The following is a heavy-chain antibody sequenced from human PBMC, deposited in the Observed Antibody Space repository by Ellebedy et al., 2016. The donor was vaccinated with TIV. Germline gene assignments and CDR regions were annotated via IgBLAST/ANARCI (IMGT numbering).Heavy chain of an antibody. V-gene: IGHV3-74*01. CDR1: GFTFNSYW. J-gene: IGHJ3*02. CDR3: ARDWGVGSTSPYDAFDI. Sequence: GESLKISXAASGFTFNSYWMHWVRQAPGKGLVWVSRINSDGTSTTYADSVKGRFTISRDNAKNTLYLQMNSLRAEDTAVYYCARDWGVGSTSPYDAFDIWGHGTMVTVSS. D-gene: IGHD2-2*01. CDR2: INSDGTST.